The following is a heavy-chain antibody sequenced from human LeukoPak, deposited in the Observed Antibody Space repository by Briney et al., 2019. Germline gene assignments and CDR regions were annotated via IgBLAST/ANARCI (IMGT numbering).Heavy chain of an antibody. CDR2: ISGSDTYT. CDR1: GFTFSDYY. CDR3: ARQCSGSSCY. J-gene: IGHJ4*02. Sequence: GGSLRLSCAASGFTFSDYYMIWIRQAPGKGLEWVSYISGSDTYTDYADSVKGRFTISRDNTQNSLYLQTNTLRADDTAVYYCARQCSGSSCYWGRGTLVTVSS. D-gene: IGHD2-15*01. V-gene: IGHV3-11*03.